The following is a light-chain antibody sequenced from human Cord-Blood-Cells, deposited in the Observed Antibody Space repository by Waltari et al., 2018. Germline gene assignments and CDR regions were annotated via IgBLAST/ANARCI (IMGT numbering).Light chain of an antibody. J-gene: IGKJ1*01. CDR2: GAS. V-gene: IGKV3-15*01. CDR1: QRVSSN. Sequence: IVMPTSPATPSVSQGERATSPRRASQRVSSNLARSQQKPGQAPRLLIYGASTRATGIPARFSGSGAGTEFPLTISSLQSEDFAVYYCQQYNNWPPGTFGQGTKVDI. CDR3: QQYNNWPPGT.